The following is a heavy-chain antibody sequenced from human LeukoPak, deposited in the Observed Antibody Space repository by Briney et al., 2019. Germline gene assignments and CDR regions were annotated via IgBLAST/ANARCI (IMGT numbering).Heavy chain of an antibody. D-gene: IGHD1-20*01. CDR1: GYSLSSGYY. Sequence: PSEPMSLTCDVSGYSLSSGYYWGWIRQPPGKGLEGIGSIYQSGNSYQKSSLKSRLTLSVDTSKNNFSLKVMSVTAADTAVYYCARSPSRYNWNFDYWGQGILVTVAS. CDR2: IYQSGNS. CDR3: ARSPSRYNWNFDY. V-gene: IGHV4-38-2*01. J-gene: IGHJ4*02.